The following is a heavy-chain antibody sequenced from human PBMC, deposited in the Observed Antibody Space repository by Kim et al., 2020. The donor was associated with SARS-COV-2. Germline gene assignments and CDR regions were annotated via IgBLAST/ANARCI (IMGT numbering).Heavy chain of an antibody. CDR2: GNP. V-gene: IGHV7-4-1*02. Sequence: GNPTYAQGFTGRFVFSLDTSVSTAYLKISSLKAEDTAVYYCARGWAMVDYWGQGTLVTVSS. D-gene: IGHD5-18*01. J-gene: IGHJ4*02. CDR3: ARGWAMVDY.